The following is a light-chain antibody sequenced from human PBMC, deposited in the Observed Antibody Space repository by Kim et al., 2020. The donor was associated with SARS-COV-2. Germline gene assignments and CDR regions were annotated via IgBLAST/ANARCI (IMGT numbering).Light chain of an antibody. CDR1: SGNSTYG. CDR3: QTWGTGSWV. J-gene: IGLJ3*02. V-gene: IGLV4-69*01. CDR2: THSDGRH. Sequence: SVKLTCTLSSGNSTYGIAWHQQQPEKGPRYVMKTHSDGRHIKGDGTPDRFSGSSSGAERYLTISSPQSEDEADYYCQTWGTGSWVFGGGTQLTVL.